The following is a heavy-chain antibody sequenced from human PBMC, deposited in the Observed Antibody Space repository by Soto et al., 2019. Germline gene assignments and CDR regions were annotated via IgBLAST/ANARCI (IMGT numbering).Heavy chain of an antibody. V-gene: IGHV5-51*01. Sequence: GESLKISCKGSGYSFTSYWIGWVRQMPGKGLEWMGIIYPGDSDTRYSPSFQGQVTISADKSLRTAYLQWTSLKASDTALYYCARTRSFTLGFYYDGTDASGKETTATVSS. CDR2: IYPGDSDT. CDR1: GYSFTSYW. CDR3: ARTRSFTLGFYYDGTDA. J-gene: IGHJ6*04. D-gene: IGHD3-3*01.